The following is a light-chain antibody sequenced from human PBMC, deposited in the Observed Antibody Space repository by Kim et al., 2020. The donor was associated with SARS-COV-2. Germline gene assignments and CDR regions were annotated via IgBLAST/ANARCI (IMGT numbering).Light chain of an antibody. Sequence: SYELTQPPSVSVAPGKTARITCGGNNIGSKSVHWYQQRPGQAPVLVISYDSDRPSVSPERFSGSNSGNTATLTISRVEAGAEADYYCQLWDSTSDHVVFG. V-gene: IGLV3-21*04. CDR3: QLWDSTSDHVV. J-gene: IGLJ2*01. CDR1: NIGSKS. CDR2: YDS.